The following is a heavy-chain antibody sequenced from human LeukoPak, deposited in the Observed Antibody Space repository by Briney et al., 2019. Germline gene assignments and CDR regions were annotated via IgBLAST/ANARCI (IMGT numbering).Heavy chain of an antibody. J-gene: IGHJ6*02. V-gene: IGHV1-69*04. CDR1: GGTFSSYA. CDR3: ARDMTTVTYYYYYYGMDV. Sequence: SVTVSCKASGGTFSSYAISWVRQAPGQGLEWMGRIIPILGIANYAQKFQGRVTITADKSTSTAYMELSSLRSEDTAVYYCARDMTTVTYYYYYYGMDVWGQGTTVTVSS. CDR2: IIPILGIA. D-gene: IGHD4-17*01.